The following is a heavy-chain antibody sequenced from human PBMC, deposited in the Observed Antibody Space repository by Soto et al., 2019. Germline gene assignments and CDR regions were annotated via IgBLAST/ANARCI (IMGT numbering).Heavy chain of an antibody. J-gene: IGHJ3*01. Sequence: GGSLRLSCVASGFTFGAFGMHWVRQAPGKGLEWVSLIYSGGSTYYADSVKGRFTISRDNSKNTLYLQMSSLRAEDTAVYYCATRPLLPGAPWGQGTMVTVSS. CDR2: IYSGGST. D-gene: IGHD3-22*01. V-gene: IGHV3-NL1*01. CDR1: GFTFGAFG. CDR3: ATRPLLPGAP.